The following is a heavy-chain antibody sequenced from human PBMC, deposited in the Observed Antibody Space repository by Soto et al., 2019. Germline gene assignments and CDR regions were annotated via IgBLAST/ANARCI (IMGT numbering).Heavy chain of an antibody. CDR2: INPSGGST. J-gene: IGHJ6*02. Sequence: ASVKVSCKASGYTFTSYYMHCVRQAPGQGLEWMGIINPSGGSTSYAQKFQGRVTMTRDTSTSTVYMELSSLRSEDTAVYYCAREAEYSSSSLDYYYYGMDVWGQGTTVTVSS. CDR3: AREAEYSSSSLDYYYYGMDV. V-gene: IGHV1-46*01. D-gene: IGHD6-6*01. CDR1: GYTFTSYY.